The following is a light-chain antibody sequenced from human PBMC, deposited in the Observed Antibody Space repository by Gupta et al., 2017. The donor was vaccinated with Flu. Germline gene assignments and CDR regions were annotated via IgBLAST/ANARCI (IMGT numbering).Light chain of an antibody. CDR3: QQEGSSPIT. Sequence: EIVLTQSPGTLSLSPGERATLSCRASQSVSSNYLAWYQQKPGQAPRILIFGASSRTAGIPDRFSGSGSGTEFTLTISRREPEDFAVYYCQQEGSSPITFGRGTKVEIE. CDR1: QSVSSNY. CDR2: GAS. J-gene: IGKJ4*01. V-gene: IGKV3-20*01.